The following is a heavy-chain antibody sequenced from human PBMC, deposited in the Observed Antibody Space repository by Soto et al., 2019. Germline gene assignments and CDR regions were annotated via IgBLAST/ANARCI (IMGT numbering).Heavy chain of an antibody. Sequence: GGSLRLSCPDSGFAVSTDYLIWVRQAPGMGLECVSVIYDDGATYYADSVKGRFTISRDNAKNSLYLQMNSLRAEDTAVYYCARDRQPLPSYYYGMDVWGQGTTVPVSS. J-gene: IGHJ6*02. V-gene: IGHV3-53*01. CDR1: GFAVSTDY. CDR2: IYDDGAT. D-gene: IGHD3-16*01. CDR3: ARDRQPLPSYYYGMDV.